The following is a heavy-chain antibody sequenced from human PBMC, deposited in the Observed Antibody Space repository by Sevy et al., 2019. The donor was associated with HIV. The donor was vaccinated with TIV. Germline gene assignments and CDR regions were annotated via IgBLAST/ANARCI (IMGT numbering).Heavy chain of an antibody. CDR3: ARDLEFYDYGDYGPAFMPDY. V-gene: IGHV3-33*01. CDR2: IWFDESNT. CDR1: GFTFSTYG. D-gene: IGHD4-17*01. Sequence: GGSLRLSCAASGFTFSTYGMHGVRQAPCKGLEWVAVIWFDESNTYYADSVKGRFTISRDSAKNTLHVQMNSLRAEDTAVYYCARDLEFYDYGDYGPAFMPDYWGQGTLVTVSS. J-gene: IGHJ4*02.